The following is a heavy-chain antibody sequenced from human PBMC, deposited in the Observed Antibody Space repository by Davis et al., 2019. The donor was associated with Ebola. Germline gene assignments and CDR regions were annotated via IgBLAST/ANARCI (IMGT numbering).Heavy chain of an antibody. CDR3: AKGGSGWPSDYSYGLGV. J-gene: IGHJ6*04. CDR1: GFIFRSYV. Sequence: GGSLRLSCAASGFIFRSYVMSWVRQAPGKGLEWVSTLGTSADTYYADSVKGRFTISRDNSKNTLYLQMNSLRVDDTAVYYCAKGGSGWPSDYSYGLGVWGKGTTVTVSS. D-gene: IGHD6-19*01. CDR2: LGTSADT. V-gene: IGHV3-23*01.